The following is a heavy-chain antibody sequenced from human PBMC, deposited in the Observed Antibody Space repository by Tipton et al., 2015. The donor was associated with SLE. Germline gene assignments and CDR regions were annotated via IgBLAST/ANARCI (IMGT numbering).Heavy chain of an antibody. CDR3: ASFVWFGEGPLDY. D-gene: IGHD3-10*01. V-gene: IGHV4-39*01. CDR1: GGSISSSSYY. Sequence: LRLSCTVSGGSISSSSYYWGWIRQPPGKGLEWIGSIYYSGSTYYNPSLKSRVTISVDTSKNQFSLKLSSVTAADTAVYYCASFVWFGEGPLDYWGQGTLVTVSS. CDR2: IYYSGST. J-gene: IGHJ4*02.